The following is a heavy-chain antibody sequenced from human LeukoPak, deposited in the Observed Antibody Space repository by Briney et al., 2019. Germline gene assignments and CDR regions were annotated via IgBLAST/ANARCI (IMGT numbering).Heavy chain of an antibody. CDR3: ARDKRCSGGSCYLHYFDY. CDR1: GFTFSSYW. V-gene: IGHV3-7*01. CDR2: INQDGSEK. Sequence: GGSLRLSCAASGFTFSSYWMSWVRQAPGKGLEWVANINQDGSEKYYVDSVKGRFTISGDNAKNSLYLQMNSLRAEDTAVYYCARDKRCSGGSCYLHYFDYWGQGTLVTVSS. D-gene: IGHD2-15*01. J-gene: IGHJ4*02.